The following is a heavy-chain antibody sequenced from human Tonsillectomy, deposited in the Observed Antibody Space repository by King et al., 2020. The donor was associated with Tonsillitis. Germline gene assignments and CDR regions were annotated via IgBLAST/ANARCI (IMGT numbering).Heavy chain of an antibody. Sequence: VQLVESGGGLVQPGGSLRLSCAASGFTFSSYNMNWVRQAPGKGLEWVSYISSSSSTIYYADSVKGRFTISRDNAKNSLYLQMNSLRDEDTAVYYCARADEDYDMVTGYYRVPGIDYWGQGTLVTVSS. CDR3: ARADEDYDMVTGYYRVPGIDY. D-gene: IGHD3-9*01. J-gene: IGHJ4*02. V-gene: IGHV3-48*02. CDR2: ISSSSSTI. CDR1: GFTFSSYN.